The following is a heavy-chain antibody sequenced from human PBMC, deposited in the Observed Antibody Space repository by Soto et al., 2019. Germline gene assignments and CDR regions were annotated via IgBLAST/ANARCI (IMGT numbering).Heavy chain of an antibody. Sequence: SETLSLTCAVSGGSISSGGYSWSWIRQPPGKGLEWIGYIYHSGSTYYNPSLKSRVTISVDRSKNQFSLKLSSVTAADTAVYYCARGGNADYYFDYWGQGTLVTVSS. J-gene: IGHJ4*02. CDR3: ARGGNADYYFDY. V-gene: IGHV4-30-2*01. CDR1: GGSISSGGYS. CDR2: IYHSGST. D-gene: IGHD4-17*01.